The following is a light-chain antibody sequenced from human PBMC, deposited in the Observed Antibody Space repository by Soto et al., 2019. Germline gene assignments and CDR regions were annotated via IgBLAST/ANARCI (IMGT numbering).Light chain of an antibody. CDR3: QQRSNWPLT. CDR2: DTS. CDR1: QSVSSY. Sequence: EIVLTQSPATLSLSPGERATLSCRASQSVSSYLAWYQQKPGQAPRLLIYDTSNRATGIPARFSGSGSGTDFTLTISSLEPEDFALYYCQQRSNWPLTFGRGTKVDIK. V-gene: IGKV3-11*01. J-gene: IGKJ4*01.